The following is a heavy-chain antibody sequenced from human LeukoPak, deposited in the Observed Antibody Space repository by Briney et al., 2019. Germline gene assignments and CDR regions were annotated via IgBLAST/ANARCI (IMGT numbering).Heavy chain of an antibody. CDR2: INSDGSSI. CDR1: GFTFSSYW. J-gene: IGHJ5*02. CDR3: AREYQSPARFDP. Sequence: PGGSVRLSCAASGFTFSSYWMHWLRQVPGEGLVWVSRINSDGSSISYADSVKGRFTISRDNAKNTLYLQMYSLRTEDTAIYYCAREYQSPARFDPWGQGTLVTVSS. V-gene: IGHV3-74*01. D-gene: IGHD2-2*01.